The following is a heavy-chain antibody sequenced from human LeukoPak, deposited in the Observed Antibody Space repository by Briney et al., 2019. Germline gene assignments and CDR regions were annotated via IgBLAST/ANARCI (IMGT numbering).Heavy chain of an antibody. V-gene: IGHV3-74*01. J-gene: IGHJ3*02. CDR1: GNYW. Sequence: GGSLRLSCAASGNYWMHWVRQAPGKGLVWVSHINSDGSWTSYADSVKGRFTISKDNAKNTVYLQMNSLRAEDTAVYYCATKWEGITIFGPDAFDIWGQGTMVTVSS. CDR2: INSDGSWT. D-gene: IGHD3-3*01. CDR3: ATKWEGITIFGPDAFDI.